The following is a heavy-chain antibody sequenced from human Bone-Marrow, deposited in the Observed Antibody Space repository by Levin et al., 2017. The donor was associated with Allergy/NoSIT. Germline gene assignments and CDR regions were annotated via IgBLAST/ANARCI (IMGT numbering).Heavy chain of an antibody. J-gene: IGHJ2*01. CDR3: ARVTNYGWYFDL. CDR1: GFTFSDYS. V-gene: IGHV3-48*04. Sequence: PGGSLRLSCAASGFTFSDYSINWVRQAPGKGLEWVSYISSRSDTIYYADSVKGRFTISRDNAKNSLYLQMNSLRVEDTALYYCARVTNYGWYFDLWGRGTLVTVSS. CDR2: ISSRSDTI. D-gene: IGHD4/OR15-4a*01.